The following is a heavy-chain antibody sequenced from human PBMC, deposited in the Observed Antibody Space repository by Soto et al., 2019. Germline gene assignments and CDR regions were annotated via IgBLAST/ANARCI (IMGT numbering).Heavy chain of an antibody. CDR2: IIPILGIA. V-gene: IGHV1-69*02. D-gene: IGHD1-1*01. CDR3: ARGTTGTNYFDY. CDR1: ACTVSSYT. J-gene: IGHJ4*02. Sequence: SGKISCKGSACTVSSYTISWVRQAPGQGLEWMGRIIPILGIANYAQKFQGRVTITADKSTSTAYMELSSLRSEDTAVYYCARGTTGTNYFDYWGQGTLVTVSS.